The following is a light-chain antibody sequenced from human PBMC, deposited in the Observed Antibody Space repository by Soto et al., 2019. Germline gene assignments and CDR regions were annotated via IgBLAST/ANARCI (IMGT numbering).Light chain of an antibody. V-gene: IGKV1-5*01. CDR3: QQYNSYWWT. Sequence: DIQMTQSPSTLSASVGDRVTITCLASQSISSWLAWYQQKPGKAPKLLIYDASSLESGVPSRFSGSGSGTEFTLTISSLQPDDFATYYCQQYNSYWWTFGQGTKVEIK. CDR1: QSISSW. CDR2: DAS. J-gene: IGKJ1*01.